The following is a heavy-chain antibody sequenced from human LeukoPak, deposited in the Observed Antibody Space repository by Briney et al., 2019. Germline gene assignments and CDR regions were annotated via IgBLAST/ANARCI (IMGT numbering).Heavy chain of an antibody. J-gene: IGHJ6*03. CDR3: ARENTVTSYYYYYMDV. D-gene: IGHD4-17*01. CDR1: GGSFSGYY. V-gene: IGHV4-34*01. Sequence: SETLSLTCAVYGGSFSGYYWSWIRQPPGKGLEWIGEINHSGSTNYNPSLKSRVTISVDTSKNQFSLKLSSVTAADTAVYYCARENTVTSYYYYYMDVWGKGTTVTISS. CDR2: INHSGST.